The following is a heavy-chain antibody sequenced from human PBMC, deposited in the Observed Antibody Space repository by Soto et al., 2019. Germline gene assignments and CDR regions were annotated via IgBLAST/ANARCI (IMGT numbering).Heavy chain of an antibody. J-gene: IGHJ6*02. V-gene: IGHV1-46*01. CDR3: AGDPWIQLWLGGMDV. D-gene: IGHD5-18*01. Sequence: ASVKVSCKASGYTFTSYYMHWVRQAPGQGLEWMGIINPSGGSTSYAQKFQGRVTMTRDTSTSTVYMELSSLRSEDTAVYYCAGDPWIQLWLGGMDVWGQGTTVTVSS. CDR2: INPSGGST. CDR1: GYTFTSYY.